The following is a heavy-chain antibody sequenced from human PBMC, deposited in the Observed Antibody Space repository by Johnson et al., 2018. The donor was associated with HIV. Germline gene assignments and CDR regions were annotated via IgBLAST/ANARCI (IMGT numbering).Heavy chain of an antibody. CDR3: AKDRMYDYGDYGGAFDI. CDR1: GFTFSSYW. D-gene: IGHD4-17*01. Sequence: VQLVESGGGLVQPGGSLRLSCAASGFTFSSYWMSWVRQAPGQGLEWVSVLYSGSGGSTYYADSVKGRFTISRDNSKNTLYLQMNSLRAEDTAVYYCAKDRMYDYGDYGGAFDICGQGTMVTVSS. CDR2: LYSGSGGST. V-gene: IGHV3-23*04. J-gene: IGHJ3*02.